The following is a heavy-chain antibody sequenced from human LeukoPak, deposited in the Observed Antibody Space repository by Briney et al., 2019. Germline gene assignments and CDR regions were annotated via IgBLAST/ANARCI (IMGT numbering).Heavy chain of an antibody. CDR3: ARGLCSGGSCFFDY. V-gene: IGHV3-23*01. Sequence: GGSLRLSCAASGFTFSSYAMSWVRQAPGKGLEWVSAISGSGGSTYYADSVKGRFTISRDNSKNTLYLQMNSLRAEDTAVYYCARGLCSGGSCFFDYWGQGTLVTVSS. J-gene: IGHJ4*02. D-gene: IGHD2-15*01. CDR2: ISGSGGST. CDR1: GFTFSSYA.